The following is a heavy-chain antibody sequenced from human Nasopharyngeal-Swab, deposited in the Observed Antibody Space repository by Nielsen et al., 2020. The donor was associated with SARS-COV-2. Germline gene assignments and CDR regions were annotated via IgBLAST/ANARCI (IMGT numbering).Heavy chain of an antibody. CDR3: ARRLAWLVADF. V-gene: IGHV3-11*04. J-gene: IGHJ4*02. D-gene: IGHD6-19*01. Sequence: GESLKISCPASGFTFSDYFMSWIRQAPGKGLEWVTYISRSGSSIYYADSVKGRFTISRDNAKNSLYLQMNSLRAEDTAVYYCARRLAWLVADFWGQGTLVTVSS. CDR1: GFTFSDYF. CDR2: ISRSGSSI.